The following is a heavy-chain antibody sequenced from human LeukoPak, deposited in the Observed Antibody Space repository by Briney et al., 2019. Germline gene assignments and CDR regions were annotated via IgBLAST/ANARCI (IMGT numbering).Heavy chain of an antibody. CDR2: ISAYNGNT. J-gene: IGHJ4*02. CDR1: GYTFTSYG. V-gene: IGHV1-18*01. CDR3: ARPMITYYYGSRLYFDY. Sequence: GASVKVSCKASGYTFTSYGISWVRQAPGQGLEWMGWISAYNGNTNYAQKLQGRVTMTTDTSTSTAYMELRSLRSDDTAVYYCARPMITYYYGSRLYFDYWGQGTLVTVSS. D-gene: IGHD3-10*01.